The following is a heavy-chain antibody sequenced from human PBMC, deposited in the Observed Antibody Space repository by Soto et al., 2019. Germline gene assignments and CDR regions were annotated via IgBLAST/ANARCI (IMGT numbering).Heavy chain of an antibody. V-gene: IGHV1-8*01. D-gene: IGHD2-15*01. J-gene: IGHJ3*02. CDR2: MNPNSGNT. Sequence: QVQLVQSGAEVKKPGASVKVSCKASGYTFTSYDINWVRQATGQGLEWMGWMNPNSGNTGYAQKFQGRVTMTRNTSISTAYMELSRLRSEDTAVYYCATLRVVVAAYDAFDIWGQGTMVTVSS. CDR1: GYTFTSYD. CDR3: ATLRVVVAAYDAFDI.